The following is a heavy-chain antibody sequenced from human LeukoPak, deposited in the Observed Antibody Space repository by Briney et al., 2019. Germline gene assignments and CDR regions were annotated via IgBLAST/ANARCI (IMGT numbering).Heavy chain of an antibody. D-gene: IGHD5-18*01. V-gene: IGHV1-18*04. CDR1: GCTFTGYY. J-gene: IGHJ3*02. CDR2: ISTYNGNT. Sequence: ASVKVSCKASGCTFTGYYMHWVRQAPGQGLEWMGWISTYNGNTNYAQKFQGRVTMTTDTSTSTAYMELRSLRSDDTAVYYCARTHLWLSGDAFDIWGQGTMVTVSS. CDR3: ARTHLWLSGDAFDI.